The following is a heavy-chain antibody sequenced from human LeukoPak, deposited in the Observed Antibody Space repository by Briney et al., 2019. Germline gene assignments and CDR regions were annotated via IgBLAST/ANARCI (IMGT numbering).Heavy chain of an antibody. CDR2: IIPILGIA. D-gene: IGHD3-22*01. V-gene: IGHV1-69*04. CDR1: GGTFSSYA. CDR3: AREELYYYDSSGYPPHAFDI. Sequence: HWASVKVSCKASGGTFSSYAISWVRQAPGQGLEWMGMIIPILGIANYAQKFQGRVTITADKSTSTAYMELSRLRSDDTAVYYCAREELYYYDSSGYPPHAFDIWGQGTMVTVSS. J-gene: IGHJ3*02.